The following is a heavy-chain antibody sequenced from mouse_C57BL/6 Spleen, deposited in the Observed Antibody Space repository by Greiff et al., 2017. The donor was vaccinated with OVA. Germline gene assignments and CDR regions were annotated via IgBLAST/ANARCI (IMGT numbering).Heavy chain of an antibody. Sequence: VQLQQSGAELVKPGASVKLSCKASGYTFTEYTIHWVKQRSGQGLEWIGWFYPGSGSIKYNENFKDKATLTVDKSSSPVYMELSRLTSEAAAVYVCAREGFYGMDYWGQGTAVTVSS. CDR3: AREGFYGMDY. J-gene: IGHJ4*01. V-gene: IGHV1-62-2*01. CDR1: GYTFTEYT. CDR2: FYPGSGSI.